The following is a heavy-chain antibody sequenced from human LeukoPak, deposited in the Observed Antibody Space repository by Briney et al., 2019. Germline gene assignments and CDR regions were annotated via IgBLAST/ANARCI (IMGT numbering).Heavy chain of an antibody. D-gene: IGHD3-3*01. Sequence: SETLSLTCTVSGVSISSHYWSWLRQPPGKGLEWLGYIYYSGSTNYNPSLKSRVTISVDTSKNQFSLKLSSVTAADTAVYYCARARYYDFWSGYHGYDYFDYWGQGTLVTVSS. V-gene: IGHV4-59*11. J-gene: IGHJ4*02. CDR2: IYYSGST. CDR3: ARARYYDFWSGYHGYDYFDY. CDR1: GVSISSHY.